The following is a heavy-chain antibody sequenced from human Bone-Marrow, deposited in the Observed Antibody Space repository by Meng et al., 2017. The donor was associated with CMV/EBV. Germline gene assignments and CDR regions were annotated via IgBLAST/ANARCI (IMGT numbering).Heavy chain of an antibody. V-gene: IGHV1-2*02. Sequence: ASVKVSCKASGYTFTGYYMHWVRQAPGQGLEWMGWIDPKSGGTNYAQRFEGRVTMTRDTSITTAYMDLSRLRSDDTAVYYCARERGLVVPAPLDYWGQGTRVTVSS. D-gene: IGHD2-2*01. J-gene: IGHJ4*02. CDR1: GYTFTGYY. CDR3: ARERGLVVPAPLDY. CDR2: IDPKSGGT.